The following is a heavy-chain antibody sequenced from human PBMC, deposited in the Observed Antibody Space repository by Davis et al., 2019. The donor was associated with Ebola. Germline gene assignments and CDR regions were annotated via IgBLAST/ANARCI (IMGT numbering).Heavy chain of an antibody. CDR1: GFTVSSNY. D-gene: IGHD4-23*01. CDR2: IYNGGST. Sequence: GGSLRLSCAASGFTVSSNYMSWVRQAPGKGLEWVSVIYNGGSTYYADSVKGRFTISRDNSKNTLYLQMNSLGVEDTAVYYCAREGRRSRYGGNPGEPGYWGQGTLVTVSS. V-gene: IGHV3-53*01. J-gene: IGHJ4*02. CDR3: AREGRRSRYGGNPGEPGY.